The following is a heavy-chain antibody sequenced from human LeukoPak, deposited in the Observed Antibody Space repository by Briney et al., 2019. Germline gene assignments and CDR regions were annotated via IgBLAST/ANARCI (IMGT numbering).Heavy chain of an antibody. D-gene: IGHD4-17*01. CDR1: GYSFTSYW. Sequence: GASLQISCKGSGYSFTSYWIGWVRRMPGKGLEWMGIIYPGDSDTRYSPSFQGQVTISADKTISTAYLQWSSLKASDTAMYYCARLTTVTSSIDYWGQGTLVTVSS. V-gene: IGHV5-51*01. CDR3: ARLTTVTSSIDY. CDR2: IYPGDSDT. J-gene: IGHJ4*02.